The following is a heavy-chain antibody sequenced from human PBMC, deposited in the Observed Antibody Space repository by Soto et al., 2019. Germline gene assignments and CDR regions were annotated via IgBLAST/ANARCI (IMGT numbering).Heavy chain of an antibody. J-gene: IGHJ3*02. CDR3: AKGYRITMIVVVNDDAFDI. Sequence: VQLVESGGGLVQPGGSLRLSCAASGFTFSSYGMHWVRQAPGKGLEWVAVISYDGSNKYYADSVKGRFTISRDNSKNTLYLQMNSLRAEDTAVYYCAKGYRITMIVVVNDDAFDIWGQGTMVTVSS. CDR1: GFTFSSYG. D-gene: IGHD3-22*01. CDR2: ISYDGSNK. V-gene: IGHV3-30*18.